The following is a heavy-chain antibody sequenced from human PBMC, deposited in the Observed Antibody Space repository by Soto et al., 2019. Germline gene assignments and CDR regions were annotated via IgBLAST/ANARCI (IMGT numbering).Heavy chain of an antibody. D-gene: IGHD3-3*01. V-gene: IGHV3-7*01. J-gene: IGHJ5*02. CDR1: GFTFSSYW. Sequence: GSLRLSCEASGFTFSSYWMSWVRQATGKGLEWVANIKQDGSEKYYVDSVKGRFTISRDNAKNSLYLQMNSLRAEDTAVYYCARDGYDFWSGYHTMSWFDPWGQGTLVTVS. CDR2: IKQDGSEK. CDR3: ARDGYDFWSGYHTMSWFDP.